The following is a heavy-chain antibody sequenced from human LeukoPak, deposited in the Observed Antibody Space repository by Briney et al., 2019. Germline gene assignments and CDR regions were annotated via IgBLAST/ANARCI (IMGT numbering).Heavy chain of an antibody. CDR2: IYYSGST. V-gene: IGHV4-39*01. D-gene: IGHD5-18*01. Sequence: PSETLSLTCTVSGGSISSSSYYWGWIRQPPGKGLEWIGSIYYSGSTYYNPSLKSRVTISVDTSKNQFSLKLSSVTAADTAVYYCARNVDTAMAFAYWGQGTLVTVSS. J-gene: IGHJ4*02. CDR3: ARNVDTAMAFAY. CDR1: GGSISSSSYY.